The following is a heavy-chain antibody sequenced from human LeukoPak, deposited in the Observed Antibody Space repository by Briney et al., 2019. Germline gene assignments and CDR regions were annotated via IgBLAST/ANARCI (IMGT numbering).Heavy chain of an antibody. CDR3: ARDLIDGGYAFDI. J-gene: IGHJ3*02. CDR2: IYSGGST. D-gene: IGHD2-15*01. CDR1: GFTVSSYY. Sequence: PGGYLRLSFAASGFTVSSYYMSWVRPAPRKGLEWVSVIYSGGSTYYADSVKGRFTISRDNSKNTLYLQMNSLRAEDTAVYYCARDLIDGGYAFDIWGQGTMVTVSS. V-gene: IGHV3-53*01.